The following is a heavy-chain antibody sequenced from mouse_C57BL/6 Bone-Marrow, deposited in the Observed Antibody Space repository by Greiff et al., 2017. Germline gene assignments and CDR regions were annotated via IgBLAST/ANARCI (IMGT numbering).Heavy chain of an antibody. CDR2: IYPGSGNT. CDR3: ARGGAYYSNYGAMDY. V-gene: IGHV1-66*01. CDR1: GYSFTSYY. J-gene: IGHJ4*01. Sequence: QVQLQQPGPELVKPGASVKISCKASGYSFTSYYIHWVKQRPGQGLEWIGWIYPGSGNTKYNEKFKGKATLTADTSSSAAYMQLSSLTSEDSAVYDCARGGAYYSNYGAMDYWDQGTSVTVSS. D-gene: IGHD2-5*01.